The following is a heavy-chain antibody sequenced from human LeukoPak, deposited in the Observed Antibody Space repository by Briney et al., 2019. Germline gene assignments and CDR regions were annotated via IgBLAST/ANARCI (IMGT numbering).Heavy chain of an antibody. CDR2: IKSKTDGGTT. CDR3: TTDPNSFPSTVTTG. V-gene: IGHV3-15*07. D-gene: IGHD4-17*01. CDR1: GFTFSEAW. J-gene: IGHJ4*02. Sequence: PGGSLRLSCTASGFTFSEAWMNWVRQAPGKGLEWVGRIKSKTDGGTTDYAAPVKGRFTISRDDSKNTLYLQMNSLKTEDTAVYYCTTDPNSFPSTVTTGWGQGTLVTVSS.